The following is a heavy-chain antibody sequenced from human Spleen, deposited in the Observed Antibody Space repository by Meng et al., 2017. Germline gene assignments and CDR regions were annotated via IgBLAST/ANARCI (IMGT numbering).Heavy chain of an antibody. CDR1: GFTFTDYA. D-gene: IGHD2-21*01. CDR2: VSHDGNSG. CDR3: VRDLVGRYDS. Sequence: VQLVESGGGVVQPGGSLRLSCATSGFTFTDYAMHWVRQAPGKGPQWAAIVSHDGNSGCYADSVKGRFSVSRDNAQDTLYLQMGSLRVEDTAVYYCVRDLVGRYDSWGPGTLVTVSS. V-gene: IGHV3-30-3*01. J-gene: IGHJ4*02.